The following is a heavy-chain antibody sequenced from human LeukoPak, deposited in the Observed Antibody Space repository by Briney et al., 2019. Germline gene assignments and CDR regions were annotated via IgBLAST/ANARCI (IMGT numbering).Heavy chain of an antibody. CDR2: IYYSGST. CDR1: GGSLSSYY. V-gene: IGHV4-59*01. D-gene: IGHD3-22*01. CDR3: ARRRSYYDSSGYGANDAFDI. Sequence: SETLSLTCTVSGGSLSSYYWSWIRQPPGKGLEWIGYIYYSGSTNYNPSLKSRVTISVDTSKNQFSLKLSSVTAADTAVYYCARRRSYYDSSGYGANDAFDIWGQGTMVTVSS. J-gene: IGHJ3*02.